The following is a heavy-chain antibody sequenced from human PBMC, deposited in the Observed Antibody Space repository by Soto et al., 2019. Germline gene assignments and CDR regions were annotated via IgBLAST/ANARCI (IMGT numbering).Heavy chain of an antibody. D-gene: IGHD3-9*01. V-gene: IGHV1-46*01. J-gene: IGHJ1*01. CDR2: INPSGGST. CDR1: GYTFTSYY. Sequence: QVQLVQSGAEVKKPGASVKVSCKASGYTFTSYYMHWVRQAPGQGLEWMGIINPSGGSTSYAQKFQGRVTMTRDTSTSTVYMELSSLRSEDTAVYYCARGDYDILTGYYYFQHWGQGTLVTVSS. CDR3: ARGDYDILTGYYYFQH.